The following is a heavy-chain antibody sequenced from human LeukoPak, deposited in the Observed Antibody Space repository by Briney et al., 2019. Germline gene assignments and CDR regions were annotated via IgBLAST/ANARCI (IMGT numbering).Heavy chain of an antibody. J-gene: IGHJ4*02. CDR3: ARDRYLSGSYYVDY. CDR1: GYTFTSYG. Sequence: ASVKVSCKASGYTFTSYGISWVRQAPGQGLEWMGWISAYNGNTNYAQKLQGRVTMTTDTSTSTAYMELRSLRSDDTAVYYCARDRYLSGSYYVDYWGQGTLVTVSS. V-gene: IGHV1-18*01. CDR2: ISAYNGNT. D-gene: IGHD1-26*01.